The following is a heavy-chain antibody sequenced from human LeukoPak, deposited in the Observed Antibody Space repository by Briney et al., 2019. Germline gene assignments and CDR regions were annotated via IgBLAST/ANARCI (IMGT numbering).Heavy chain of an antibody. CDR2: IYPGDSDT. Sequence: GESLKISCKGSGYSFTSYWISWVRQMPAKGLEWMGIIYPGDSDTRYSPSFQGQVTISADKSSSTAYLQWSSLKASDTAMYYCARKWLSRPFDYWGQGTLVTVSS. CDR1: GYSFTSYW. V-gene: IGHV5-51*01. CDR3: ARKWLSRPFDY. J-gene: IGHJ4*02. D-gene: IGHD3-22*01.